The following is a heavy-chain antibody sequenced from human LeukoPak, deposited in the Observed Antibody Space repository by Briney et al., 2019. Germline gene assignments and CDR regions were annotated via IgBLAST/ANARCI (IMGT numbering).Heavy chain of an antibody. CDR2: IGTYGGDT. J-gene: IGHJ4*02. V-gene: IGHV1-18*01. CDR3: ARDTFGL. CDR1: TSR. D-gene: IGHD2/OR15-2a*01. Sequence: ASVKVSCKATSRISWVRQAPGQGLEWMGWIGTYGGDTYYAQKFQGRITVTTDTSTSTVYMELRNLRSDDTAVYYCARDTFGLWGQGTLVTVSS.